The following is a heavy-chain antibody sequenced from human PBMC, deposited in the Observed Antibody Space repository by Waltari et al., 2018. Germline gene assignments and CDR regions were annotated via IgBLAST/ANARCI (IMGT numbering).Heavy chain of an antibody. J-gene: IGHJ4*02. CDR1: GGSISSGGCY. V-gene: IGHV4-31*03. Sequence: QLQMQESGPGLVKPSQTLSLTCPVSGGSISSGGCYWSWLRPHPGKGLEWIGYIYYTGETYYNPSLTSRVAISIDTSKSQFSLDLGTVTAADTAVYYCARRGAYFFDYWGRGTLVTVSS. CDR3: ARRGAYFFDY. D-gene: IGHD3-16*01. CDR2: IYYTGET.